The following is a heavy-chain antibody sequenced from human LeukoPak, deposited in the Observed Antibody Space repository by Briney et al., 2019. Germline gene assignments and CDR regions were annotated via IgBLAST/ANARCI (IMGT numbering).Heavy chain of an antibody. D-gene: IGHD1-14*01. CDR3: ATLGGRSSLWYKGAFDF. CDR2: TFPGDSEA. J-gene: IGHJ3*01. CDR1: GYSFTSYW. Sequence: GESLKISCKGSGYSFTSYWIGWVRQMPGKGLEWMGLTFPGDSEARYSPSFEGQVTISADKSIDTAYLQWSSPKASDTAMYYCATLGGRSSLWYKGAFDFWGQGTMVIVSP. V-gene: IGHV5-51*01.